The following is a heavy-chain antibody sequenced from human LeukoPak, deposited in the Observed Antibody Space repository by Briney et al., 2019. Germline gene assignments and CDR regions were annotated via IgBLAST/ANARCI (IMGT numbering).Heavy chain of an antibody. J-gene: IGHJ4*02. V-gene: IGHV1-2*02. CDR3: ARDLWFGELGGYYFDY. CDR2: INPNSGGT. Sequence: GASVKVSCKASGYTFTGYYMHWVRQAPGQGLEWMGWINPNSGGTNYAQKFQGRVTMTRDTSISTAYMELTRLRSDDTAVYYCARDLWFGELGGYYFDYWGQGTLVTVSS. D-gene: IGHD3-10*01. CDR1: GYTFTGYY.